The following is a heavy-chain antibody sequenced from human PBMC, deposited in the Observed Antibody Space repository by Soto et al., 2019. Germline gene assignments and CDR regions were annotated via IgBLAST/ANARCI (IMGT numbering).Heavy chain of an antibody. D-gene: IGHD3-22*01. CDR1: GGSFSGYF. J-gene: IGHJ4*02. Sequence: PSETLSLTCAVYGGSFSGYFWSWIRQPPGKGLEWIGEIFHGGSTNYSPSLKSRVTISVDTSKNQFSLELSSVTAADTAVYYCARNHYDSNTFYYFFDYWGQGTLV. CDR2: IFHGGST. V-gene: IGHV4-34*12. CDR3: ARNHYDSNTFYYFFDY.